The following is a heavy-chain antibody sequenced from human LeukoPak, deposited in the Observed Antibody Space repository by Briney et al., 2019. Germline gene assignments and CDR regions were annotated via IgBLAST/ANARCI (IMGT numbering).Heavy chain of an antibody. CDR1: GGSISSYY. J-gene: IGHJ4*02. V-gene: IGHV4-59*01. D-gene: IGHD3-16*02. CDR2: IYYSGST. CDR3: ARSHDHLWGNYPDY. Sequence: SETLSLTCTVSGGSISSYYWNWIRQPPGKGLEWIGYIYYSGSTNYNPSLKSRVTISVDTSKNQFSLKLSSVTAADTAVYYCARSHDHLWGNYPDYWGQGTLVTVSS.